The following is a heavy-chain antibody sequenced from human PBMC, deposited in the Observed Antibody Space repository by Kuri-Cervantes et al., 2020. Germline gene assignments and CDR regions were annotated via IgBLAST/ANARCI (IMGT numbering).Heavy chain of an antibody. CDR3: AQSPTGTRSYYYGMDV. Sequence: SGPTLVKPTETLTLTCTVSGFSLSNARMGVSWIRRPPGKALEWLAHIFSNDEKSYSTSLKSRLTISKDTSKSQVVLTMTNMDPVDTATYYCAQSPTGTRSYYYGMDVWGQGTTVTVSS. CDR1: GFSLSNARMG. CDR2: IFSNDEK. J-gene: IGHJ6*02. V-gene: IGHV2-26*01. D-gene: IGHD1-1*01.